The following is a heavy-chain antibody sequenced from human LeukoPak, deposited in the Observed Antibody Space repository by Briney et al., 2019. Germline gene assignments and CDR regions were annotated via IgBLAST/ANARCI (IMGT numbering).Heavy chain of an antibody. CDR3: TRANPLYCSSTTCLFDY. J-gene: IGHJ4*02. D-gene: IGHD2-2*01. V-gene: IGHV1-2*02. CDR1: EYTFTALF. CDR2: FNPNGGKK. Sequence: APVRASGKPFEYTFTALFMNWVRQARGHGFKWWGWFNPNGGKKNYAQKFQGRVTMTRDTSISTAHMELSRLRSDDTAVYYCTRANPLYCSSTTCLFDYWGQGTLVIVSS.